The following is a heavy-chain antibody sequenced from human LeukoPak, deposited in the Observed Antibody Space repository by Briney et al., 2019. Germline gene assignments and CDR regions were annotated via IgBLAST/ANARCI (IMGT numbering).Heavy chain of an antibody. J-gene: IGHJ4*02. Sequence: GASVKVSCKASGYTFTSYGISWVRQAPGQGLEWMGWISAYNGNTNYAQKLQGRVTVTTDTSTSTAYMELRSLRSNDTAVYYCASIAHYGSGKATFDYWGQGTLVTVSS. CDR2: ISAYNGNT. V-gene: IGHV1-18*01. CDR1: GYTFTSYG. D-gene: IGHD3-10*01. CDR3: ASIAHYGSGKATFDY.